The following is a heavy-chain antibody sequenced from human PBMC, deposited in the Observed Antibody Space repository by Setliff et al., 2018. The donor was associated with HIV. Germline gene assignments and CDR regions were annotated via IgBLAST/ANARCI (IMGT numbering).Heavy chain of an antibody. CDR1: GGSTRSSNW. J-gene: IGHJ4*02. CDR2: IYNSGRT. Sequence: PSETLSLICAVSGGSTRSSNWWSWVRHPPGKGLEWIGEIYNSGRTNYNPSLKSRVTISVDNSKSQFSLNLSSVTAADTAVYYCARELRYNIMGANGHYFDYWGQGIMVTVSS. D-gene: IGHD1-26*01. V-gene: IGHV4-4*02. CDR3: ARELRYNIMGANGHYFDY.